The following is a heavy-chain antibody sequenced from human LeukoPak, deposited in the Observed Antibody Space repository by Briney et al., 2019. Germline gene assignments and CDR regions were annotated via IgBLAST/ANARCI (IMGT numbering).Heavy chain of an antibody. J-gene: IGHJ6*02. D-gene: IGHD1-1*01. CDR2: IYSGGST. Sequence: GGSLRLSCAASGFTVSINYMSWVRQAPGKGLEWVSVIYSGGSTYYADSVKGRFTISRDNSKNTLYLQMSSLRAEDTAVYYCARDKLERRRAATIDYYYYSGMDVWGQGTTVTVSS. CDR3: ARDKLERRRAATIDYYYYSGMDV. CDR1: GFTVSINY. V-gene: IGHV3-66*01.